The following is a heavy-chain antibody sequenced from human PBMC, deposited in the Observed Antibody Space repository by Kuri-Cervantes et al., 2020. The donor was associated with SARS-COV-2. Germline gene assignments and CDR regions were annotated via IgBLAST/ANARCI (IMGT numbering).Heavy chain of an antibody. CDR3: ASMVRGNYGMDV. D-gene: IGHD3-10*01. Sequence: GGSLRLSCAASGFTFSSYAMSWVRQAPGKGLEWVSVIYSGGSSTYYADSVKGRFTISRGNSKNTLYLQMNSLRAEDTAVYYCASMVRGNYGMDVWGQGTTVTVSS. CDR2: IYSGGSST. CDR1: GFTFSSYA. V-gene: IGHV3-23*03. J-gene: IGHJ6*02.